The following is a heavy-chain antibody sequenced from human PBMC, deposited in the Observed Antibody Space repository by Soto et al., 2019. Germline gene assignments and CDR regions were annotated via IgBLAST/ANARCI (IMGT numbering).Heavy chain of an antibody. Sequence: PSETLSLTCTVSGGSISSGGYYWSWIRQHPGEGLEWIGYIYYSGSTYYNPSLKSRVTISVDTSKNQFSLKLSSVTAADTAVYYCARDSSAAAAGTDYWGQGTLVTVSS. D-gene: IGHD6-13*01. CDR1: GGSISSGGYY. J-gene: IGHJ4*02. CDR2: IYYSGST. CDR3: ARDSSAAAAGTDY. V-gene: IGHV4-31*03.